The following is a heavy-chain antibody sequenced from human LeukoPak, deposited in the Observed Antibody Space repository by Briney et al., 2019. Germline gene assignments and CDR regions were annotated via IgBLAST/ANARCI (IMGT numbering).Heavy chain of an antibody. CDR2: ISSSSSYI. J-gene: IGHJ6*02. CDR1: GFTFSSYS. V-gene: IGHV3-21*05. Sequence: GGSLRLSCAASGFTFSSYSMNWVRQAPGKGLEWVSYISSSSSYIYYADSVKGRFTISRDDAKNSLYLQVNSLRDEDTAVYYCARRWDGLDVWGQGTTVTVSS. D-gene: IGHD5-24*01. CDR3: ARRWDGLDV.